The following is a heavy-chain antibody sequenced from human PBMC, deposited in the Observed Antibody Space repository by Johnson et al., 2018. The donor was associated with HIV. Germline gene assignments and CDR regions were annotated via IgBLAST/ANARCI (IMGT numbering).Heavy chain of an antibody. CDR1: GFTVSNNY. J-gene: IGHJ3*02. CDR2: IYSGGST. CDR3: AKESKWESRTPHAFDI. Sequence: VQLVESGGGLVQSGGSLRLSCGASGFTVSNNYMNWVRQAPGKGLEWVSVIYSGGSTYYADSVKGRFTISSDNSKNTLYLQMKSLRAEDTAVYYCAKESKWESRTPHAFDIWGQGALVTVSS. D-gene: IGHD1-26*01. V-gene: IGHV3-66*02.